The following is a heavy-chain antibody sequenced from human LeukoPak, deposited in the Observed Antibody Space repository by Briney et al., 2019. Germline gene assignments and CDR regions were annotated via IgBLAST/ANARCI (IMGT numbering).Heavy chain of an antibody. CDR3: AKDARRSDGWYFFDH. Sequence: GGSLRLSCAASGFAFSSKAMGWVPKAPGKGLGWVSVISDSGDITYYADSVKGRFTISRDNSKNTLYLQMISLRAGDTAVYYCAKDARRSDGWYFFDHWGQGTLVTVSS. V-gene: IGHV3-23*01. D-gene: IGHD6-19*01. J-gene: IGHJ4*02. CDR2: ISDSGDIT. CDR1: GFAFSSKA.